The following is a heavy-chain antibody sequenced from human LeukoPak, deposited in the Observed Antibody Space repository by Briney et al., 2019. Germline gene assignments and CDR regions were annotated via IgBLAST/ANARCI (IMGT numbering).Heavy chain of an antibody. V-gene: IGHV3-30-3*01. D-gene: IGHD6-13*01. J-gene: IGHJ4*02. Sequence: GGPLRLSCAASGFTFSSYAMHWVRQAPGKGLEWVAVISYDGSNKYYADSVKGRFTISRDNSKNTLYLQMNSLRAEDTAVYYCARDLGIAADDDYWGQGTLVTVSS. CDR1: GFTFSSYA. CDR2: ISYDGSNK. CDR3: ARDLGIAADDDY.